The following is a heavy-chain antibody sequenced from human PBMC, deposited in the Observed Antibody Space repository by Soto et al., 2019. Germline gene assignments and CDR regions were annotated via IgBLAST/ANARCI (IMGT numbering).Heavy chain of an antibody. CDR2: IYWDDDK. CDR1: GFSLSTSGVG. Sequence: QITLKESGPTLVKPTQTLTLTCTFSGFSLSTSGVGVGWIRQPPGKALEWLALIYWDDDKRYSPSLKSRLTTTKDTSXXQXVXXMTNMDPVDKATYYCAHSQLTIFGVDHYYYYGMDVWGQGTTVTVSS. V-gene: IGHV2-5*02. D-gene: IGHD3-3*01. J-gene: IGHJ6*02. CDR3: AHSQLTIFGVDHYYYYGMDV.